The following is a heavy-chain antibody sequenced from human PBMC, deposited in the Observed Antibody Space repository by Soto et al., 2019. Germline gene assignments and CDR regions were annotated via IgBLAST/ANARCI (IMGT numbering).Heavy chain of an antibody. D-gene: IGHD2-8*01. Sequence: QVQLVQSGAEVKKPGASVKVSCKASGYTFTSYGISWVRQAPGQGLEWMGWISAYNGNTNYAQKLQGRVTMTTDTSTSTAYMERRSLRSDDTAVYYCARDAIVLMVYSYFDYWGQGTLVTVSS. CDR2: ISAYNGNT. CDR3: ARDAIVLMVYSYFDY. V-gene: IGHV1-18*01. J-gene: IGHJ4*02. CDR1: GYTFTSYG.